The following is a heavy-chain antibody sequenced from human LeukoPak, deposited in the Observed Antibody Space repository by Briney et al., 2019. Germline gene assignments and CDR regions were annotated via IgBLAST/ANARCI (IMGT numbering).Heavy chain of an antibody. CDR2: ISNSGSTL. V-gene: IGHV3-11*01. CDR1: GFAFSDFY. CDR3: ARDALGSYDY. Sequence: GGSLRLSCAASGFAFSDFYMFWIRQAPGKGLEWISYISNSGSTLYYADSVKGRFTTSRDNDKNLLYLQMNSLRADDTAVYYCARDALGSYDYWGQGTLVTVSS. D-gene: IGHD3-10*01. J-gene: IGHJ4*02.